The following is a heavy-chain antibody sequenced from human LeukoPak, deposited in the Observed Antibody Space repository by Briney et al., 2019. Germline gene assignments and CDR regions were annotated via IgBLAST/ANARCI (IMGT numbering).Heavy chain of an antibody. D-gene: IGHD3-3*01. CDR3: ARFGFWSGSAI. CDR2: INHSGST. V-gene: IGHV4-34*01. Sequence: PSETLSLTCAVYGGSFSGYYWSWIRQPPGKGLEWIGEINHSGSTNYNPSLKSRVTISVDTSENQFSLKLSSVTAADTAVYYCARFGFWSGSAIWGQGTLVTVSS. J-gene: IGHJ4*02. CDR1: GGSFSGYY.